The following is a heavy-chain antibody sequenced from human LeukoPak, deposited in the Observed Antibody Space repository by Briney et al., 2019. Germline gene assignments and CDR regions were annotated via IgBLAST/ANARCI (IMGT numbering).Heavy chain of an antibody. J-gene: IGHJ3*02. D-gene: IGHD3-10*02. Sequence: SETLSLTCTVSGGSITGYYWSWIRQPPGKGLEWIGYIYYSGSTNYNPSLKSRVTISVDTSKNQFSLKLSSVTAADTAVYYCARDLKPYVHAFDIWGQGTMVTVSS. V-gene: IGHV4-59*01. CDR2: IYYSGST. CDR1: GGSITGYY. CDR3: ARDLKPYVHAFDI.